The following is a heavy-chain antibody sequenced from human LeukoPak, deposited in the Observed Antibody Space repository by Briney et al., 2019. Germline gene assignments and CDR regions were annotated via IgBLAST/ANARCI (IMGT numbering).Heavy chain of an antibody. CDR2: INPNSGGT. J-gene: IGHJ3*02. CDR1: GYTFTGYY. V-gene: IGHV1-2*02. Sequence: ASVKVSCKASGYTFTGYYMHWVRQAPGQGLKWMGWINPNSGGTNYAQKFQGRVTMTRDTSISTAYMELSRLRSDDTAVYYCARDSAEYYDILTGYRNAFDIWGQGTMVTVSS. CDR3: ARDSAEYYDILTGYRNAFDI. D-gene: IGHD3-9*01.